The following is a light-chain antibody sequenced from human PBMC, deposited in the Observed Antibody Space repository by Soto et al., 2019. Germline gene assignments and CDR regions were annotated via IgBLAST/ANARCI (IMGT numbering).Light chain of an antibody. CDR3: QSSDGNNMV. J-gene: IGLJ2*01. CDR1: SVRIASGY. CDR2: EDN. Sequence: NFMLTQPHSVSESPGKTVTISCTGSSVRIASGYVQWYQQRPGSAPTTLIYEDNQRPPGVPDRFSGSIDSSSNSASLTISGLRPEDEADYYCQSSDGNNMVFGGGTKLTVL. V-gene: IGLV6-57*02.